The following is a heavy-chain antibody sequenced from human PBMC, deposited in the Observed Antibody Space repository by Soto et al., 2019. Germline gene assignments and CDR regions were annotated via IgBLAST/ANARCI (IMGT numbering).Heavy chain of an antibody. CDR2: IRYDGSDK. CDR1: GFTFSSYG. D-gene: IGHD6-6*01. J-gene: IGHJ6*02. V-gene: IGHV3-33*01. Sequence: PGRSRRLSCAPSGFTFSSYGMHWVRQAPGKGLEWVAVIRYDGSDKNYADSVKGRFTMSRDKSKSTLYMEMNRLRSEDTAVYYCARAYSSSSAIYYYYYYGLDVWGQGXTVTVYS. CDR3: ARAYSSSSAIYYYYYYGLDV.